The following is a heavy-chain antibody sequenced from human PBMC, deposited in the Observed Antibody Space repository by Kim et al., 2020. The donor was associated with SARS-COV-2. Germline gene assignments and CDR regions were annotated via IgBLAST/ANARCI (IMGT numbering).Heavy chain of an antibody. J-gene: IGHJ4*02. D-gene: IGHD2-21*02. CDR3: ATRNYAGDIDY. Sequence: AYSVKGGFTISRDNSKNTLYVQMNSLRAEDTALYYCATRNYAGDIDYWGQGTLVTVSS. V-gene: IGHV3-30*02.